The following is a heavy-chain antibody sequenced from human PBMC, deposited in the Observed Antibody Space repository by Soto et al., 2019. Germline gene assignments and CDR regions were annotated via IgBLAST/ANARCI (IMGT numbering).Heavy chain of an antibody. D-gene: IGHD2-15*01. CDR3: VKQAHGLDGVAFDY. V-gene: IGHV3-64D*06. CDR1: GFIFSEST. CDR2: VSTSGRST. Sequence: PGGSLRLSCSASGFIFSESTIYWVRQVPGKGLEAISAVSTSGRSTYYADFVKDRFTISRDNSKNTLFLQMGSLRPEDTAIYYCVKQAHGLDGVAFDYWGQGTQVTVSS. J-gene: IGHJ4*02.